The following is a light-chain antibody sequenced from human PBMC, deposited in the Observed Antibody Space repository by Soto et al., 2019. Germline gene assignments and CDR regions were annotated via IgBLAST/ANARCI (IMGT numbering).Light chain of an antibody. CDR2: GVS. Sequence: EVVMTQSPATLSVSPGERVTLSCRSSQSVADNLAWFQQKPGQGPRLLIYGVSTRATGIPARFSGSGSETDFTLTISSLEPEDFGVYFCHQRNQFGQGTRPEIK. CDR3: HQRNQ. J-gene: IGKJ5*01. V-gene: IGKV3-15*01. CDR1: QSVADN.